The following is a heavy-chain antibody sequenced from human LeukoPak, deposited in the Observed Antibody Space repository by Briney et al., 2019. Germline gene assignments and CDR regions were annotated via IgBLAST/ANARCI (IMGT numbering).Heavy chain of an antibody. CDR3: AKDTYPLFSYYYDSSGLDY. J-gene: IGHJ4*02. V-gene: IGHV3-30-3*01. CDR1: GFTFSSYA. D-gene: IGHD3-22*01. Sequence: PGGSLRFSCAASGFTFSSYAMHWVRQAPGKGLEWVAVISYDGSNKYYADSVKGRFTISRDNSKNTLYLQMNSLRAEDTAVYYCAKDTYPLFSYYYDSSGLDYWGQGTLVTVSS. CDR2: ISYDGSNK.